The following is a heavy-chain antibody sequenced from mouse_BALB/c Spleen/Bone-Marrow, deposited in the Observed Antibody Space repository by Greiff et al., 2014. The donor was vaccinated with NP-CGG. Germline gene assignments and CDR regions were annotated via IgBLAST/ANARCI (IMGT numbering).Heavy chain of an antibody. CDR3: ALYDYDGLSWFAY. Sequence: QVPLKESGPELVKPGASVKISCKASGYAFSSSWMNWVKQRPGQGLEWIGRIYPGDGNTNYNGKFKGKATLTADKSSTTAYMQLSSLTSVDSAVYFCALYDYDGLSWFAYWGQGTLVTVAA. CDR2: IYPGDGNT. J-gene: IGHJ3*01. D-gene: IGHD2-4*01. CDR1: GYAFSSSW. V-gene: IGHV1-82*01.